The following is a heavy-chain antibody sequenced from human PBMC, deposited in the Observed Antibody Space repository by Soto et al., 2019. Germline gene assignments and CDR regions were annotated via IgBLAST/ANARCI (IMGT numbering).Heavy chain of an antibody. Sequence: GGSLRLSCAASGFTFSNAWMNWVRQAPGKGLEWVGRIKSKTDGGKTDYAAPVKGRLTISRDDSKNKLYLQMNSLKTEDTAVYYCTTDREPYYYDSSGYYRKSYFDYWGQGTLVTVSS. CDR2: IKSKTDGGKT. D-gene: IGHD3-22*01. J-gene: IGHJ4*02. CDR3: TTDREPYYYDSSGYYRKSYFDY. CDR1: GFTFSNAW. V-gene: IGHV3-15*07.